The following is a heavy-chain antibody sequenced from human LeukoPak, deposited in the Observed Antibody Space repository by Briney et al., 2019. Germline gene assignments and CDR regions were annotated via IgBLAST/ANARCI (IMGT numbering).Heavy chain of an antibody. Sequence: GGPLRLSCAASGFTFSSYSMNWVRQAPGKGLEWVSSISSSSSYIYYADSVKGRFTISRDNAKNSLYLQMNSLRAEDTAVYYCARAGSSSFLTDYWGQGTLVTVSS. CDR2: ISSSSSYI. V-gene: IGHV3-21*01. CDR1: GFTFSSYS. D-gene: IGHD6-6*01. CDR3: ARAGSSSFLTDY. J-gene: IGHJ4*02.